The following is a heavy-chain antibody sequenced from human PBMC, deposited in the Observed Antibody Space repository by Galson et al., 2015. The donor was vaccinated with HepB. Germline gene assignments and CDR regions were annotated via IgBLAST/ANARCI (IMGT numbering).Heavy chain of an antibody. J-gene: IGHJ4*02. D-gene: IGHD6-19*01. CDR3: ARDQSSQPSSGWYG. V-gene: IGHV3-21*01. CDR2: ISSSSSYI. CDR1: GFTFSSYS. Sequence: SLRLSCAASGFTFSSYSMNWVRQAPGKGLEWVSSISSSSSYIYYADSVKGRFTISRDNAKNSLYLQMNSLRAEDTAVYYCARDQSSQPSSGWYGWGQGTLVTVSS.